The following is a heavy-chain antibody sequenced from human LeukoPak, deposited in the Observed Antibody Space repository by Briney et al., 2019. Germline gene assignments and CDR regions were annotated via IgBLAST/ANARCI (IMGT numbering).Heavy chain of an antibody. CDR1: GGSISSSNW. CDR2: IYHSGST. D-gene: IGHD3-22*01. Sequence: NPSETLSLTCAVSGGSISSSNWWSWVRQPPGKGLEWIGEIYHSGSTNYNPSLKSRVTISVDKSKNQFSLKLSSVTAADTAVYYCARDQGDRVVMPSPGAFDIWGQGTMVTVSS. V-gene: IGHV4-4*02. CDR3: ARDQGDRVVMPSPGAFDI. J-gene: IGHJ3*02.